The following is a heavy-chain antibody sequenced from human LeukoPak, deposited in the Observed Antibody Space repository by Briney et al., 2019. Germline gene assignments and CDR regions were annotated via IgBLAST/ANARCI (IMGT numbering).Heavy chain of an antibody. V-gene: IGHV3-23*01. Sequence: GGSLRLSCAASGFTFSSYAMSWVRQAPGKGLEWVSAISGSGGSTYYADSVKGRFTISRDNSKNTLYLQMNSLRAEDTAVYYCVHCGGDCYPCCGMDGWGQGTTVTVSS. J-gene: IGHJ6*02. CDR3: VHCGGDCYPCCGMDG. CDR2: ISGSGGST. D-gene: IGHD2-21*02. CDR1: GFTFSSYA.